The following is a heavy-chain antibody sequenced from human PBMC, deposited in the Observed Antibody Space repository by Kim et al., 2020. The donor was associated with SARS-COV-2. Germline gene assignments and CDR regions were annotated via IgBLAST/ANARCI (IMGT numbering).Heavy chain of an antibody. V-gene: IGHV4-59*01. Sequence: NYTPALKNRVTISVDTSKNQFSLKLSSVTAADTAVYYCARLVAAAADFDYWGQGTLVTVSS. J-gene: IGHJ4*02. CDR3: ARLVAAAADFDY. D-gene: IGHD6-13*01.